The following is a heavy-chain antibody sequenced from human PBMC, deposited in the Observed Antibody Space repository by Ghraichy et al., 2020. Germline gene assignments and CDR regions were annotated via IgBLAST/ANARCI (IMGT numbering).Heavy chain of an antibody. V-gene: IGHV4-59*01. D-gene: IGHD6-13*01. J-gene: IGHJ4*02. CDR1: GGFISSIH. CDR3: AGYIEGGGGRGY. Sequence: SETLSLTCAVSGGFISSIHWSWIRQPPGKGLEWIAHSYGSGSINYNHSLMSRVTMSVDASRSQFSLRLSSVTAADSAVYYCAGYIEGGGGRGYWGQGTLVTVSS. CDR2: SYGSGSI.